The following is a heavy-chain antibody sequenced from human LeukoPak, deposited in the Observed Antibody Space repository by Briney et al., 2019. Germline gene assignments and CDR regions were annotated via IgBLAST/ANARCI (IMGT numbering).Heavy chain of an antibody. V-gene: IGHV3-23*01. CDR2: ITGSGGTK. D-gene: IGHD3/OR15-3a*01. Sequence: GGTLRLSCAASGLTFSNYAMSWVRQSPGHELEAFSAITGSGGTKWYAASVKCHFTITRENSKDLLYLQTNSLGVDDTAVYYCAKWGDYDGWTGYYDSDCWGQGTLVTVSS. J-gene: IGHJ4*02. CDR3: AKWGDYDGWTGYYDSDC. CDR1: GLTFSNYA.